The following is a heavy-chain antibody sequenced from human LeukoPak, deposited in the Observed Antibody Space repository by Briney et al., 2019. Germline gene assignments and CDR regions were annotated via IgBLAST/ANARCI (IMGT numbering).Heavy chain of an antibody. CDR1: GYTFTSYY. J-gene: IGHJ4*02. D-gene: IGHD4-17*01. CDR3: ARDYYGDYRTGRVRPYYFDY. CDR2: INPNSGGT. V-gene: IGHV1-2*02. Sequence: ASVKVSCKASGYTFTSYYMHWVRQAPGQGLEWMGIINPNSGGTNFAQKFLGRVTITRDTSISTAYMELSSLRSDDTAVYYCARDYYGDYRTGRVRPYYFDYWGQGTLVTVSS.